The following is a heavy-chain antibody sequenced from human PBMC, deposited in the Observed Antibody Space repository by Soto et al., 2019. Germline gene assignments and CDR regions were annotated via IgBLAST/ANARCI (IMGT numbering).Heavy chain of an antibody. J-gene: IGHJ3*02. Sequence: GGSLRLSCAASGFTFSSYSMNWVRQAPGKGLEWVSSISSSSSYIYYADSVKGRFTISRDNAENSLYLQMNSLRAEDTAVYYCARGIRPYYDFWSGYLDAFDIWGQGTMVTVSS. CDR1: GFTFSSYS. D-gene: IGHD3-3*01. CDR3: ARGIRPYYDFWSGYLDAFDI. V-gene: IGHV3-21*01. CDR2: ISSSSSYI.